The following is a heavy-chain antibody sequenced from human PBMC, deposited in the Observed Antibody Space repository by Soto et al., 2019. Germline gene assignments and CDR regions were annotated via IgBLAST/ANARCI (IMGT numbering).Heavy chain of an antibody. CDR2: ISSSSSTI. V-gene: IGHV3-48*01. CDR1: GFTFSSYS. CDR3: ARVLEAYYYYYYMDV. J-gene: IGHJ6*03. Sequence: GGSLRLSCAASGFTFSSYSMNWVRQAPGKGLEWVSYISSSSSTIYYADSVKGRFTISRNNAKNSLYLQMNSLRAEDTAVYYCARVLEAYYYYYYMDVWGKGTTVTVSS.